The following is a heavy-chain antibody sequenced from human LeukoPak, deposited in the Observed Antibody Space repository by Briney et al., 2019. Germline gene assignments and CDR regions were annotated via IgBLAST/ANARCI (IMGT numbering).Heavy chain of an antibody. CDR1: GFTFSTYA. V-gene: IGHV3-30*04. J-gene: IGHJ5*02. Sequence: GGSLRLSCAASGFTFSTYAMHWVRQAPGKGLEWVAVISYDGRNKYYADSVKGRFTISRDNPKNTLYLQMNSLRAEDTAVYYCARGLVPAATGGSDPWGQGTLVTVSS. CDR2: ISYDGRNK. D-gene: IGHD2-2*01. CDR3: ARGLVPAATGGSDP.